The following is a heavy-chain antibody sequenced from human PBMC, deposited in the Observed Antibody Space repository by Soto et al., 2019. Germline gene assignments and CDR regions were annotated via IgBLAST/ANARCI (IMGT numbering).Heavy chain of an antibody. Sequence: QVELQQSGPGVVRPSETLSLTCSVSGASISKTSSYWGWIRQPPGKGLEWIGSINYSGTAYYSPSIRCRATLSVDTSANQFSLRLMSVTAADTAFYFCVRRVNIPSWYFDLWGREKPVIVSS. J-gene: IGHJ2*01. V-gene: IGHV4-39*01. D-gene: IGHD2-21*01. CDR1: GASISKTSSY. CDR3: VRRVNIPSWYFDL. CDR2: INYSGTA.